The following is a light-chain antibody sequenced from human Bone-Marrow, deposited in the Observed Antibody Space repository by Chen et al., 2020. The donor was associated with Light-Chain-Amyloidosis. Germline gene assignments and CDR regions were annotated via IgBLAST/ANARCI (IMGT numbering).Light chain of an antibody. Sequence: DIRMTHSPSSLSASVGDRVTITCRASQTIRTYLNWYQQKPGKAPTHLIYGASSLQSGVPSRFSGSGSGTDFTLTINSLQPEDFATYYCLQSYTIPCTFGQGTKLEIK. CDR3: LQSYTIPCT. CDR1: QTIRTY. J-gene: IGKJ2*02. CDR2: GAS. V-gene: IGKV1-39*01.